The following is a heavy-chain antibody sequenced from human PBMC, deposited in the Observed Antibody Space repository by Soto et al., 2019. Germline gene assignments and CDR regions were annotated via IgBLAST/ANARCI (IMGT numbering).Heavy chain of an antibody. CDR3: ARALDWELPFDY. Sequence: PGGSLRLSCAASGFTFSSYDMHWVRQAPGKGLDWVAFISYHGSNKYYKDSVKGRFTISRDISKSTLYLQMNSLRAEDTAVYYCARALDWELPFDYWGQGSLVTVSS. D-gene: IGHD3-10*01. CDR2: ISYHGSNK. CDR1: GFTFSSYD. J-gene: IGHJ4*02. V-gene: IGHV3-30-3*01.